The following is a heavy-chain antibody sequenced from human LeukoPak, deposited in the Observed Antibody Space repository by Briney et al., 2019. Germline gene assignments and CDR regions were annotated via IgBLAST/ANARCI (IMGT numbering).Heavy chain of an antibody. Sequence: PGGSLRLSCAASGFTFSSYWMHWVRQAPGKGLVWVSRINSDGSSTSYADSVKGRFTISRDNAKNTPYLQMNSLRAEDTAVYYCAREGGYSYGYSYYYYMDVWGKGTTVTVSS. CDR3: AREGGYSYGYSYYYYMDV. D-gene: IGHD5-18*01. V-gene: IGHV3-74*01. CDR1: GFTFSSYW. CDR2: INSDGSST. J-gene: IGHJ6*03.